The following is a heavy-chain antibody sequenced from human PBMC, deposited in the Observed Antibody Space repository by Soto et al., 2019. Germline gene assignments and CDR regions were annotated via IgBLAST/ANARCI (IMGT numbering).Heavy chain of an antibody. J-gene: IGHJ6*02. CDR2: IIPIFGTA. D-gene: IGHD2-2*01. Sequence: SVKVSCKASGGTFSSYAISWVRQAPGQGLEWMGGIIPIFGTANYAQKFQGRVTITADKSTSTAYMELSSLRSEDTAVYYCARANETEYHGHLDQDIVVVPAAMGYYGMDVWGQGTTVTV. V-gene: IGHV1-69*06. CDR3: ARANETEYHGHLDQDIVVVPAAMGYYGMDV. CDR1: GGTFSSYA.